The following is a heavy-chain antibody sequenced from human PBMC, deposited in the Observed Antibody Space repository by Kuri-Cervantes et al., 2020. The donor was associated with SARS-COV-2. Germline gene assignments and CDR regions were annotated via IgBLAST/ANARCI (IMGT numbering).Heavy chain of an antibody. CDR1: GFTFSSYS. V-gene: IGHV3-23*01. J-gene: IGHJ4*02. Sequence: GGSLRLSCAASGFTFSSYSMNWVRQAPGKGLEWVSAISGSGGSTYYADSVKGRFTISRDNSKNTLYLQMNSLRAEDTAVYYCAKDPGFRELLYYFDYWGQGTLVTVSS. CDR3: AKDPGFRELLYYFDY. D-gene: IGHD3-10*01. CDR2: ISGSGGST.